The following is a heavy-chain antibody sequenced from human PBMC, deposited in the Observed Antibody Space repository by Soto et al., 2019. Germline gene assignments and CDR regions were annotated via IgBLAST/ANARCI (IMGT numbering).Heavy chain of an antibody. CDR3: ARGRGSGWYRYYYYYYGMDV. V-gene: IGHV4-34*01. J-gene: IGHJ6*02. CDR1: GGSCSGYS. Sequence: PWETLELTCAVHGGSCSGYSRCCVRQPPGKRLEWIGEINHSGSTNYNPSLKSRVTISVDTSKKQFSLKLSSVTAADTAVYYCARGRGSGWYRYYYYYYGMDVWGQGTTATVS. CDR2: INHSGST. D-gene: IGHD6-19*01.